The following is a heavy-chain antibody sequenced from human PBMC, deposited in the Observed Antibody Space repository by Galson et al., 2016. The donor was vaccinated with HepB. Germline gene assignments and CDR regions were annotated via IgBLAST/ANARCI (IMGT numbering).Heavy chain of an antibody. CDR2: ISSRGGMT. Sequence: SLRLSCAASGLTFSSYAMSWVRQAPGKGLEWVSRISSRGGMTYYTDSGKGRFTASRDNSKNTLYVQMNTLRAEDTAVYYCAKGFRPYRSGWERLFEHSYHYYGMDVWGQGTTVTVSS. CDR3: AKGFRPYRSGWERLFEHSYHYYGMDV. J-gene: IGHJ6*02. V-gene: IGHV3-23*01. D-gene: IGHD6-19*01. CDR1: GLTFSSYA.